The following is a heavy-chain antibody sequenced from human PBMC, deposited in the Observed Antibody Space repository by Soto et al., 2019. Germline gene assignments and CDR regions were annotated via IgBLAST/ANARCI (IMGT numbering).Heavy chain of an antibody. V-gene: IGHV2-5*02. CDR1: FSLSTXGVX. D-gene: IGHD3-10*01. CDR2: IYWDDDK. CDR3: ALDNYYGSGSYLVY. Sequence: FSLSTXGVXVGWIRXXPGKALEWLALIYWDDDKRYSPSLKSRLTITKDTSKNQVVLTMTNMDPVDTATYYCALDNYYGSGSYLVYWGQGTLVTVSS. J-gene: IGHJ4*02.